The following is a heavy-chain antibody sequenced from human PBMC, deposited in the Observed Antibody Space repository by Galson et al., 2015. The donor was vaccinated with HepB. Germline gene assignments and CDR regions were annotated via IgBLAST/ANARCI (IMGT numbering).Heavy chain of an antibody. Sequence: SLRLSCAASGFTFSSYSMNWVRQAPGKGLEWVSSISSSSSYIYYADSVKGRFTISRDNAKNSLYLQMNSLRAEDTAVYYCAGGSYYGSGSWGAFDIWGQGTMVTVSS. V-gene: IGHV3-21*01. D-gene: IGHD3-10*01. J-gene: IGHJ3*02. CDR1: GFTFSSYS. CDR2: ISSSSSYI. CDR3: AGGSYYGSGSWGAFDI.